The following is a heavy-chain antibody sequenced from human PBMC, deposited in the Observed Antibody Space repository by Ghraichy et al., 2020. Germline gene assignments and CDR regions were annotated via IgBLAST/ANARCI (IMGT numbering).Heavy chain of an antibody. D-gene: IGHD1-26*01. CDR1: GGSISSSSYY. J-gene: IGHJ5*02. CDR2: IYYSGST. CDR3: ARRVEALNINWFDP. V-gene: IGHV4-39*01. Sequence: SETLSLTCTVSGGSISSSSYYWGWIRQPPGKGLEWIGSIYYSGSTYYNPSLKSRVTISVDTSKNQFSLKLSSVTAADTAVYYCARRVEALNINWFDPWGQGTLVTVSS.